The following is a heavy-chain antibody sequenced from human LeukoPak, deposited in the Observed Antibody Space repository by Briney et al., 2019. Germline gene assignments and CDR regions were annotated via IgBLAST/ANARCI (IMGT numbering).Heavy chain of an antibody. D-gene: IGHD3-3*01. CDR2: INHSGST. CDR1: GGSFCNYY. Sequence: PSETLSLTCAVYGGSFCNYYWSWIRQPPGKGVEGIGEINHSGSTNYNPALKSRVTISVDTSKNQFSLKLSSVTAADTAVYYCARVVGDFWSGYYPVDYWGQGTLVTVSS. V-gene: IGHV4-34*01. J-gene: IGHJ4*02. CDR3: ARVVGDFWSGYYPVDY.